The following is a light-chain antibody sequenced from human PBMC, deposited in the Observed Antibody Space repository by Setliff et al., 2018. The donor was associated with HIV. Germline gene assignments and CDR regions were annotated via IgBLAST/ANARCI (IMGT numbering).Light chain of an antibody. CDR3: ATWDDSLNGNV. V-gene: IGLV1-44*01. CDR1: SSNIGSNI. CDR2: RNN. Sequence: VLTQPPSASGTPGQRVTISCSGSSSNIGSNIVNWYQHLPGTAPKLLIYRNNQRPSGVPDRFSGSKSGTSASLAISGLQSEDEADYYCATWDDSLNGNVFGSGTKVTVL. J-gene: IGLJ1*01.